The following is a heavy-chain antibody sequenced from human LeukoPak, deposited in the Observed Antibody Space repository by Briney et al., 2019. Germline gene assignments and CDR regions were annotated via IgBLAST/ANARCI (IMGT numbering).Heavy chain of an antibody. Sequence: QPGGSLRLSCAASGFTVSRNYMSWVRQAPGKGLEWVSVIYSGGSTYYADSVKGRFTISRDNAKNSLYLQMNSLRAEDTAVYYCARVTTGAPSFDYWGQGTLSPSPQ. CDR3: ARVTTGAPSFDY. D-gene: IGHD4-17*01. CDR1: GFTVSRNY. V-gene: IGHV3-53*01. J-gene: IGHJ4*02. CDR2: IYSGGST.